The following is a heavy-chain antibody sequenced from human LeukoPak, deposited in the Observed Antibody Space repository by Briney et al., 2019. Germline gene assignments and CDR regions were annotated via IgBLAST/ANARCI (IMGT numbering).Heavy chain of an antibody. CDR1: GYIFASYW. Sequence: GESLKIFCKGSGYIFASYWIGWVRQMPGKGLEWMGIIYPGDSDTKYSPSFQGQVTISADKSINTAYLQWSSLKASDTAMYYCARRNYYDSSGYYLFDYWGQGTLVTVSS. J-gene: IGHJ4*02. CDR2: IYPGDSDT. CDR3: ARRNYYDSSGYYLFDY. D-gene: IGHD3-22*01. V-gene: IGHV5-51*01.